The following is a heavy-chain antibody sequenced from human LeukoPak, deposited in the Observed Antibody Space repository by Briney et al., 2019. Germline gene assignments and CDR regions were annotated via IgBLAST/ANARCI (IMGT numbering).Heavy chain of an antibody. V-gene: IGHV4-31*03. CDR3: ARVTFNDGWYTRAQYIGTDV. CDR2: INHSGST. Sequence: PSETLSLTCTVPGGSISSGGYYWSWIRQHPGKGLEWIGEINHSGSTNYKSSLESRVIISIDMSKSQFSLKLSSVTAADTGVYYCARVTFNDGWYTRAQYIGTDVWGQGTTVTVSS. D-gene: IGHD6-19*01. CDR1: GGSISSGGYY. J-gene: IGHJ6*02.